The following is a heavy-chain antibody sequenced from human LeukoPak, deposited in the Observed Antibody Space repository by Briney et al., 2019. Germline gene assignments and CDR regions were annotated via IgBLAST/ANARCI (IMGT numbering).Heavy chain of an antibody. CDR2: ISGSGGST. Sequence: GGSLRLSGAASGFTFSSYALSWVRQAPGKGLEWVSAISGSGGSTYYADSVKGRFTISRDNSKNTLYLQMNSLRAEDTAVYYCAKDLSLSPTSPWGQGTPVTVSS. V-gene: IGHV3-23*01. CDR1: GFTFSSYA. CDR3: AKDLSLSPTSP. J-gene: IGHJ5*02. D-gene: IGHD1-14*01.